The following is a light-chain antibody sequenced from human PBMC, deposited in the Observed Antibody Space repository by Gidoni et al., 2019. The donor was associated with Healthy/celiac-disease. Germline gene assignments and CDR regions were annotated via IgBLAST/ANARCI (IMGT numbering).Light chain of an antibody. CDR3: MQAIRIPKA. CDR2: LGS. V-gene: IGKV2-28*01. CDR1: QSRLHSNGYNY. J-gene: IGKJ4*01. Sequence: DIVMTQSPLSLPVTPGEPASISCRSSQSRLHSNGYNYLDWYLQKPGQSPQLLIYLGSSRATGVPDRFSGSGSGTDFTLTISRVEAEDVAVYYCMQAIRIPKAFGGGTKVEIK.